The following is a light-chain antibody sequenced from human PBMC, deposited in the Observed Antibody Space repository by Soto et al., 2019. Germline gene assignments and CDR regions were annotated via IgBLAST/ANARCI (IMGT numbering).Light chain of an antibody. CDR2: GAS. V-gene: IGKV3-20*01. Sequence: EIVLTPSPGTLSLSPGERATLSCRASQSVSSSYLVWYQQKPGQAPRFLIYGASSRATGVPDRFSGSGSDTYFTLEISRVEADDVGVYYCMQPLENFRTFGQGTKVDI. J-gene: IGKJ1*01. CDR3: MQPLENFRT. CDR1: QSVSSSY.